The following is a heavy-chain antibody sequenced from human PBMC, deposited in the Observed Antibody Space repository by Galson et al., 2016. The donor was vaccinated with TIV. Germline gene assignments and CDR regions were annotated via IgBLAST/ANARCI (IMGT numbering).Heavy chain of an antibody. J-gene: IGHJ3*01. CDR1: GYRFATSW. V-gene: IGHV5-51*01. D-gene: IGHD2-8*02. Sequence: QSGAEVKEPGESLKISCKGSGYRFATSWIGWVRQMPGKGLEWMGIIYPGDSDTRYSRSFQGQVTISADKSTKTAYLQWRSLKASDTAMYYCARLGYCTGDNSPAYDSFALGGQGTMVTVSA. CDR2: IYPGDSDT. CDR3: ARLGYCTGDNSPAYDSFAL.